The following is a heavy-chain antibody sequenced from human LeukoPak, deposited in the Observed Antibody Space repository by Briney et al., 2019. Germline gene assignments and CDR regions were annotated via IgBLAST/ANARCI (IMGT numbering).Heavy chain of an antibody. Sequence: SETLSLTCTVSGGSISSSSYYWGWIRQPPGKGLEWIGSIYYSGSTYYNPSLKSRVTISVDTSKNQFSLKLSSVTAADTAVYYCAGSLGFPLDYWGQGTLVTVSS. J-gene: IGHJ4*02. D-gene: IGHD2-15*01. CDR1: GGSISSSSYY. V-gene: IGHV4-39*01. CDR3: AGSLGFPLDY. CDR2: IYYSGST.